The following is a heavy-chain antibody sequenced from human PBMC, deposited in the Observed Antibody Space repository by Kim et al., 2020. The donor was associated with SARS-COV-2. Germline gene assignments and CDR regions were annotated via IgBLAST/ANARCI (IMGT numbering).Heavy chain of an antibody. CDR3: ARDIGSSWSLNLYYYYYGMDV. CDR1: GFTFSSYS. V-gene: IGHV3-21*01. CDR2: ISSSSSYI. J-gene: IGHJ6*02. Sequence: GGSLRLSCAASGFTFSSYSMNWVRQAPGKGLEWVSSISSSSSYIYYADSVKGRFTISRDNAKNSLYLQMNSLRAEDTAVYYCARDIGSSWSLNLYYYYYGMDVWGQGTTVTVSS. D-gene: IGHD6-13*01.